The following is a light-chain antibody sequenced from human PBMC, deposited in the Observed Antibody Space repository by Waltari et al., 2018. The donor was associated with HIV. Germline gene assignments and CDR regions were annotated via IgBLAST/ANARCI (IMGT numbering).Light chain of an antibody. Sequence: SYELTQPPSVSVSPGQTARITCSGDALPKQYAYWYQQNAGQAPVLEISKARERPSGIPERFSGASSGTTVTLTISGGQAEDEADYNWPSADSSGTDLIFGGGTKLTVL. CDR2: KAR. CDR1: ALPKQY. CDR3: PSADSSGTDLI. V-gene: IGLV3-25*03. J-gene: IGLJ2*01.